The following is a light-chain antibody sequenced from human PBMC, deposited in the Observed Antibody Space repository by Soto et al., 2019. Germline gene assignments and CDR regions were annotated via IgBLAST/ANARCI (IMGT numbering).Light chain of an antibody. CDR2: DNN. CDR3: GAWDSSLSAVV. CDR1: SSNIGKNY. J-gene: IGLJ2*01. Sequence: QSVLTQPPSVSAAPGQKVTISCSGSSSNIGKNYVSWYQQLPGTAPKLLISDNNKRPSGIPDRFSGSKSGTSATLGITGLQTGDEADYYCGAWDSSLSAVVFGGGTKVTVL. V-gene: IGLV1-51*01.